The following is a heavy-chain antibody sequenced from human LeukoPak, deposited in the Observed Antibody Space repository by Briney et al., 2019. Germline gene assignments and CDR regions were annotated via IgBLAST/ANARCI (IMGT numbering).Heavy chain of an antibody. CDR3: ARAPRWYFFDY. CDR1: GGPLSGNY. J-gene: IGHJ4*02. D-gene: IGHD6-13*01. V-gene: IGHV4-59*01. CDR2: IYSSGST. Sequence: PSETLSLTCTVSGGPLSGNYWTWIRQPPGKGLEWIGYIYSSGSTNYNPSLKSRVSISVDTSKNQFSLNLSSVIAADTAVYYCARAPRWYFFDYWGQGTLVTVSS.